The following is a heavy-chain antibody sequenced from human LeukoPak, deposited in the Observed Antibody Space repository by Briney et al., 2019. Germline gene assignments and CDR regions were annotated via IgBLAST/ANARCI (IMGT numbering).Heavy chain of an antibody. D-gene: IGHD2-2*01. CDR2: ITSDGSST. CDR1: GFTFSSTW. CDR3: ARDWYHAIDY. V-gene: IGHV3-74*03. J-gene: IGHJ4*02. Sequence: SLRLSCAASGFTFSSTWMHWVRQPPGKGLVWVARITSDGSSTTYAESVKGRFTISRDNAKNTLYLQMNSLRAEDTAVYYCARDWYHAIDYWGQGTLVTVSS.